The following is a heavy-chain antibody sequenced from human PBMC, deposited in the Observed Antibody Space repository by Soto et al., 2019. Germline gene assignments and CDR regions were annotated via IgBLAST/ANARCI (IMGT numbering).Heavy chain of an antibody. J-gene: IGHJ4*02. Sequence: QVQLVESGGGVVQPGRSLRLSCAASGFSFSTYAMHWVRQAPGKGLEWVTVISYDAIDKYYADSVRGRFTISRDNSKNTLFLHMSNLRAEDTAMYYCTIVRVADSALDHWGQGTLVTVSS. CDR3: TIVRVADSALDH. V-gene: IGHV3-30-3*01. D-gene: IGHD3-10*02. CDR1: GFSFSTYA. CDR2: ISYDAIDK.